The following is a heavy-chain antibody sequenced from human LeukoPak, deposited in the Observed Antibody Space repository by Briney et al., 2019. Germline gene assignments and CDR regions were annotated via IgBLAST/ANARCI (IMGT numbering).Heavy chain of an antibody. CDR1: GFTFSSYA. J-gene: IGHJ4*02. CDR3: ARDRSYSYFDY. CDR2: ISYDGSNK. D-gene: IGHD1-26*01. Sequence: GRSLRLSCAASGFTFSSYAMHWVRQAPGKGLEWVAVISYDGSNKYYADSVKGRFTISRDNSKNTLYLQMNSLRAEDTAVYYCARDRSYSYFDYWGQGTLVTVSS. V-gene: IGHV3-30-3*01.